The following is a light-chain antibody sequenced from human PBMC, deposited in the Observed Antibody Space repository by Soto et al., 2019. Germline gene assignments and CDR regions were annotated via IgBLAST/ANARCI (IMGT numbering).Light chain of an antibody. J-gene: IGKJ5*01. CDR2: AAS. CDR1: QPIADY. Sequence: DVQMTQSPASLSASVGDRVTIACRAGQPIADYLNWYQQKPGEAPKVLIFAASSLRSGVPSRFSGSGYGTDFTLTINNLQPEDFATYYCQQTHAVPLTFGQGTRLENK. V-gene: IGKV1-39*01. CDR3: QQTHAVPLT.